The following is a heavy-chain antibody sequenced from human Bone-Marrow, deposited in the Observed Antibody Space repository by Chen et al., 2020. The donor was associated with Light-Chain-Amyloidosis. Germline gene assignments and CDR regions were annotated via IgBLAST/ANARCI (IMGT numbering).Heavy chain of an antibody. V-gene: IGHV3-15*01. J-gene: IGHJ4*02. CDR1: GFIFSNAW. CDR2: IKSNVNGGTA. Sequence: EVQLVESGGGLVKPGGSLRLSCAGSGFIFSNAWMTWVRQAPGKGLEWVGRIKSNVNGGTADYVAPVKGRFTISRDDSRRTVFLQMNSLKIEDTGVYFCTTDRPYSCVGIVSYWGRGTLVTVSS. D-gene: IGHD4-4*01. CDR3: TTDRPYSCVGIVSY.